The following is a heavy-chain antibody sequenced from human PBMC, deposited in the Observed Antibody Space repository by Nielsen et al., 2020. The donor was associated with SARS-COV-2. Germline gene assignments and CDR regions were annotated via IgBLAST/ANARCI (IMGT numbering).Heavy chain of an antibody. CDR3: ARVNGSGWSGRYWYFDL. CDR1: GTTFTKSA. D-gene: IGHD6-19*01. CDR2: IIPIFGTA. V-gene: IGHV1-69*13. Sequence: SVKVSCKASGTTFTKSAITWVRQAPGQGLEWMGGIIPIFGTANYAQKFQGRVTITADESTSTAYMELSSLRSEDTAVYYCARVNGSGWSGRYWYFDLWGRGTLVTVSS. J-gene: IGHJ2*01.